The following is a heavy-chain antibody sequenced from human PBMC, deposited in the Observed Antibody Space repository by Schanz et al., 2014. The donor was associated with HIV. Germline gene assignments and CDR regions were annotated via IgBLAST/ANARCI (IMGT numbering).Heavy chain of an antibody. CDR1: GLTFSSYG. V-gene: IGHV3-30*18. D-gene: IGHD6-13*01. CDR3: AKVGRIYSTTWIDH. CDR2: ISYDGSNK. Sequence: QVQLVESGGGVVQPGRSLRLSCAGSGLTFSSYGMHWVRQAPGKGLEWVAVISYDGSNKYYADSVKGRFTISRDNSKNTLYLQMNSLRAEDTAVYYCAKVGRIYSTTWIDHWGQGTLVTVSS. J-gene: IGHJ5*02.